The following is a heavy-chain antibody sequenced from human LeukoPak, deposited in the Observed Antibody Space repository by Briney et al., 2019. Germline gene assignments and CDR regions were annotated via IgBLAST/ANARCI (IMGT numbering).Heavy chain of an antibody. CDR2: IYYSGST. J-gene: IGHJ5*02. V-gene: IGHV4-39*01. Sequence: SETLSLTCSVSGASIRSSFYFWGWIRQPPGKGLEWIGSIYYSGSTYYNPSLKSRVTISVETSKNQFSLKLNSVTAADTAVYYCARHRDEYSSSYSFDHWGQGTLVTVSS. D-gene: IGHD6-6*01. CDR3: ARHRDEYSSSYSFDH. CDR1: GASIRSSFYF.